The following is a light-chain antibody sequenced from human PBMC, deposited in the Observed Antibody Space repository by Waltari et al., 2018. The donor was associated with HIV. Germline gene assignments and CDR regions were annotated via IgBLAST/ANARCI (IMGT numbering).Light chain of an antibody. V-gene: IGKV3-15*01. Sequence: EIVMTQSPATLSVSPGERATVSCRASQSIASNLAWYQQKPGQAPRLLIHGASTRATGIPARFSGSGSWTEFTLTISSLQSEDFAVYYCQQYNNWPITFGQGTRLEIK. J-gene: IGKJ5*01. CDR1: QSIASN. CDR2: GAS. CDR3: QQYNNWPIT.